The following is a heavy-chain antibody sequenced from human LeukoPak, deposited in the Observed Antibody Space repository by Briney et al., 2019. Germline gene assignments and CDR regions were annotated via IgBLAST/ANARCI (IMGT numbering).Heavy chain of an antibody. CDR3: AREGTSGTHLNWFDP. D-gene: IGHD1-1*01. CDR2: IYGSGST. Sequence: SETLSLTCTVSGGSINNYYWSWIRQPPGKGLEWIGHIYGSGSTNYNPSLKSRVTLSVDTSKNQFSLKLSSVTAADTAVYYCAREGTSGTHLNWFDPWGQGTLVTVSS. V-gene: IGHV4-59*01. CDR1: GGSINNYY. J-gene: IGHJ5*02.